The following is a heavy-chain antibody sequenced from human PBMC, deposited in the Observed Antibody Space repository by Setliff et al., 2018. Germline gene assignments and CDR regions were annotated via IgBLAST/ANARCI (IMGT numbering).Heavy chain of an antibody. J-gene: IGHJ3*02. D-gene: IGHD3-16*01. CDR2: IYYSGST. CDR1: GGSISSGGYY. Sequence: SETLSLTCTVSGGSISSGGYYWSWIRQHPGKGLEWIGYIYYSGSTYYNPSLKSRVTISVDTSKNQFSLKLSYVTAADTAVYYCARVPRFTVMRNAFGIWGQGTMVTVSS. CDR3: ARVPRFTVMRNAFGI. V-gene: IGHV4-31*03.